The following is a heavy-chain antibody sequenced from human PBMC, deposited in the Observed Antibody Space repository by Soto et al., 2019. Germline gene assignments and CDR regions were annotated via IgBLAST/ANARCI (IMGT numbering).Heavy chain of an antibody. J-gene: IGHJ5*02. CDR3: ARDRYYDSSGSNWFDP. CDR1: GYSFISYW. V-gene: IGHV5-51*01. CDR2: IYPGDSDT. Sequence: PGESLKISCKGSGYSFISYWIGWVRQMPGKGLEWMGIIYPGDSDTRYSPSFQGQVTISADKSISTAYLQWSSLKASDTAVYYCARDRYYDSSGSNWFDPWGQGTLVTVSS. D-gene: IGHD3-22*01.